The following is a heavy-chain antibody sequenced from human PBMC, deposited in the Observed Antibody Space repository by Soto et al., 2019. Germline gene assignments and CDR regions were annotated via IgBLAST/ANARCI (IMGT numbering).Heavy chain of an antibody. Sequence: QVQLQQWGAGLLKPSETLSLNCAVYGGSFRDYSWTWIRQPPGKGLEWIGEINHTGSTNYNPSLKSRVTISVDTSKNQFSLKVSSVTAADTAVYHCARRRVMSLWFDPWGQGTLVTVSS. CDR3: ARRRVMSLWFDP. CDR2: INHTGST. J-gene: IGHJ5*02. CDR1: GGSFRDYS. V-gene: IGHV4-34*02.